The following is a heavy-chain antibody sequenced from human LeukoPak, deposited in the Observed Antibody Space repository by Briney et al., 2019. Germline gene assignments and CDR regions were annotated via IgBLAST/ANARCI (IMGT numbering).Heavy chain of an antibody. J-gene: IGHJ4*02. CDR3: ARHWVVTPNY. Sequence: SETLSLTCIVSGGSISNSSYYWGWIRQPPGKGLEWIGSIYYSGSAYYNPSLKSRVTISVDTSKNQFSLKLTSVTAADTAVYYCARHWVVTPNYWGQGALVTVSS. CDR1: GGSISNSSYY. CDR2: IYYSGSA. D-gene: IGHD4-23*01. V-gene: IGHV4-39*01.